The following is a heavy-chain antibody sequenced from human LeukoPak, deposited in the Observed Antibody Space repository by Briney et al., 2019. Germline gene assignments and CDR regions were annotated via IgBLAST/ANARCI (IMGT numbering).Heavy chain of an antibody. CDR2: MFYGGTN. D-gene: IGHD4-17*01. CDR3: ARGYGDYNIYFDY. CDR1: GGSISNADYY. V-gene: IGHV4-39*01. Sequence: PSETLSLTCSVSGGSISNADYYWGWIRQAPGKGLEWIGSMFYGGTNHYNPSLKSRATISVDTSKNQFSLKLTSVTAADAAIYYCARGYGDYNIYFDYWGHGTLVTVAS. J-gene: IGHJ4*01.